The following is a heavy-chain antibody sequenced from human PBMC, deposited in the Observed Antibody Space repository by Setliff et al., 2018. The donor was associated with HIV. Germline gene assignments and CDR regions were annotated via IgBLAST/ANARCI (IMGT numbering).Heavy chain of an antibody. CDR3: ARARLRNYYYYMDV. D-gene: IGHD5-12*01. J-gene: IGHJ6*03. Sequence: PGGSLRLSCAASGFTFSSYSMNWVRQAPGKGPEWVSYISGSGSIIYYADSVKGRFTISRDNAEYSLHLQMNSLRAEDTAVYYCARARLRNYYYYMDVWAKGTTVTVSS. V-gene: IGHV3-48*03. CDR1: GFTFSSYS. CDR2: ISGSGSII.